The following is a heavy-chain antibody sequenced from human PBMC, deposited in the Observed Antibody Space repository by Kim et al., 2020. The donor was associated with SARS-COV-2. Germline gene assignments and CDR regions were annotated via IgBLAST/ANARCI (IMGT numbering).Heavy chain of an antibody. D-gene: IGHD2-2*01. Sequence: GGSLRRSCAASGFTFSSYGMHWVRQAPGKGLEWVAVIWYDGSNKYYADSVKGRFTISRDNSKNTLYLQMNSLRAEDTAVYYCARDMWYQLLRRYGMDVWGQGTTVTVSS. CDR3: ARDMWYQLLRRYGMDV. CDR2: IWYDGSNK. V-gene: IGHV3-33*01. J-gene: IGHJ6*02. CDR1: GFTFSSYG.